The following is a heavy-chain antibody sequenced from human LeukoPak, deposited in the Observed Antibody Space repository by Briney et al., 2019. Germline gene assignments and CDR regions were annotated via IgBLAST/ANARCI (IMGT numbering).Heavy chain of an antibody. CDR1: GFTFSSYW. CDR2: IRYDGSNK. CDR3: AKPDDYGDSRRLDY. Sequence: GGSLRLSCAASGFTFSSYWMRWVRQAPGKGLEWVAFIRYDGSNKYYADSVKGRFTISRDNSKNTLYLQMNSLRAEDTAVYYCAKPDDYGDSRRLDYWGQGTLVTVSS. D-gene: IGHD4-17*01. V-gene: IGHV3-30*02. J-gene: IGHJ4*02.